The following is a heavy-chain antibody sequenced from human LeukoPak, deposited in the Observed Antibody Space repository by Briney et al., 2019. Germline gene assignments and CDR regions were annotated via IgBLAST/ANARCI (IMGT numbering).Heavy chain of an antibody. CDR1: GCTFSSYN. V-gene: IGHV3-21*01. D-gene: IGHD3-3*01. CDR2: ISTSSSYI. Sequence: GGSLSLSCAASGCTFSSYNMNWVRQAPGKGLEWVSSISTSSSYIYYADSVKGRFTISRDNAKNSLFLQMNSLRAEDTAAYYCARGTYDFVQIDYWRQGTLVTVSS. CDR3: ARGTYDFVQIDY. J-gene: IGHJ4*02.